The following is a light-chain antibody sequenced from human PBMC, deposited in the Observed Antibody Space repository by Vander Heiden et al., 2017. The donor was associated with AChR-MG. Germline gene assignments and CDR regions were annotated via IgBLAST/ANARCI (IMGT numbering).Light chain of an antibody. CDR1: QGLLHNNRYNY. Sequence: DIVMTQSPPSLPATPGEPASISSRSSQGLLHNNRYNYLDWYLQKPGQSPQLLIYLGSNRASGVPDRFSGSGSGTDFTLKISRVEAEDVGVYYCMQALQTPLTFGGGTKVEIK. J-gene: IGKJ4*01. CDR3: MQALQTPLT. CDR2: LGS. V-gene: IGKV2-28*01.